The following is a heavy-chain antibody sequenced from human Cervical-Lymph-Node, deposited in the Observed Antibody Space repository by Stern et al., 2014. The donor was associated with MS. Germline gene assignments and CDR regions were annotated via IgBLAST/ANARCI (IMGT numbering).Heavy chain of an antibody. CDR2: LIPIFRTT. Sequence: VQLVQSGAEVKKPGSSVKVSCKASGGTFSSHAISWVRQAPGQGLEWMGGLIPIFRTTNYAQKFQGRVTITADKSTSTAYMELSSLRSEDTAVYYCARDSGTNTYYYYYGMDVWGQGTTVTVSS. D-gene: IGHD1-1*01. CDR1: GGTFSSHA. CDR3: ARDSGTNTYYYYYGMDV. V-gene: IGHV1-69*06. J-gene: IGHJ6*02.